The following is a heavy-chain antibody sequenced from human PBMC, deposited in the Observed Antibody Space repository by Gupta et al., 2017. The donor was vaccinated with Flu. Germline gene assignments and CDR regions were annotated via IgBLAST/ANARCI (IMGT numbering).Heavy chain of an antibody. D-gene: IGHD1-26*01. CDR2: ISSSSSTI. V-gene: IGHV3-48*01. CDR3: ARDRLRGSNWFDP. Sequence: RQAPGKGLEWVSYISSSSSTIYYADSVKGRFTISRDNAKNSLYLQMNSLRAEDTAVYYCARDRLRGSNWFDPWGQGTLVTVSS. J-gene: IGHJ5*02.